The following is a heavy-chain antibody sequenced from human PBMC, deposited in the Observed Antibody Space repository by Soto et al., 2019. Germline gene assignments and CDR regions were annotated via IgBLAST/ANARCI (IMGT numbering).Heavy chain of an antibody. CDR2: IYHSGTT. Sequence: SETLSLTCTVSGCSISSGGYYWSWIRQHPGKGLEWIGYIYHSGTTYYNPSLKSRVTISVDTSKNQFSLKLTSVTAADTAVYYCARVLSSWTRFDSWGQGALVTVSS. J-gene: IGHJ4*02. CDR3: ARVLSSWTRFDS. CDR1: GCSISSGGYY. D-gene: IGHD6-13*01. V-gene: IGHV4-31*03.